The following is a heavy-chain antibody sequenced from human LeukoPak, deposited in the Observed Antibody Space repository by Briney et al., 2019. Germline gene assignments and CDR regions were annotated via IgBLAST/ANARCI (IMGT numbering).Heavy chain of an antibody. J-gene: IGHJ3*02. Sequence: PGGSLRLSCAASGFTFSSYEMTWVRQAPGKGLEWVSFISISGSTIYYADSVRGRFTISRDNAKNSLYLQMSSLRAEDTAVYYCARTVAGLPLDAFDIWGQGTMVTVSS. D-gene: IGHD6-19*01. CDR2: ISISGSTI. CDR1: GFTFSSYE. V-gene: IGHV3-48*03. CDR3: ARTVAGLPLDAFDI.